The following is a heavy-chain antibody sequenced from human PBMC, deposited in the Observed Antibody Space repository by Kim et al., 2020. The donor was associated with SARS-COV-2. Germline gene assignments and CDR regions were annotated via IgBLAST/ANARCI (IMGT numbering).Heavy chain of an antibody. CDR3: ASSGDIVVVPAAITFDY. J-gene: IGHJ4*02. V-gene: IGHV1-69*01. Sequence: QGRVTITADESTSTAYMELSSLRSEDTAVYYCASSGDIVVVPAAITFDYWGQGTLVTVSS. D-gene: IGHD2-2*02.